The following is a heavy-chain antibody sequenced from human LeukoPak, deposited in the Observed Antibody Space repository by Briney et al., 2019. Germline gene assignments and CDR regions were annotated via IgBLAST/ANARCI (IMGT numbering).Heavy chain of an antibody. CDR1: GGSISSGSYY. V-gene: IGHV4-61*02. CDR3: ASLGYYDY. CDR2: IYTSGST. J-gene: IGHJ4*02. D-gene: IGHD2/OR15-2a*01. Sequence: SQTLSLTCTVSGGSISSGSYYWSWIRQPAGKGLEWIGRIYTSGSTNYNPSLKSQVTISVDTSKNQFSLKLSSVTAADTAVYYCASLGYYDYWGQGTLVTVSS.